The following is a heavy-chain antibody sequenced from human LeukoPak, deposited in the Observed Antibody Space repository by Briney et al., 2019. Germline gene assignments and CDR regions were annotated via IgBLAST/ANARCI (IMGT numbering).Heavy chain of an antibody. D-gene: IGHD5-12*01. J-gene: IGHJ4*02. CDR3: ARGRYNSGYDSKGDPPS. CDR2: IYYSGST. Sequence: SETLSLTCTVSGASISSSSYYWGWIRQPPGKGLEWIGSIYYSGSTYYNPSLKSRVTISVDTSKNQFSLKLSSVTAADTAVYYCARGRYNSGYDSKGDPPSWGQGTLVTVSS. CDR1: GASISSSSYY. V-gene: IGHV4-39*01.